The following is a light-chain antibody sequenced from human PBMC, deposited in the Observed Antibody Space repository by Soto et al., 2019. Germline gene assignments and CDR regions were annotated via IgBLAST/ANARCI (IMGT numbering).Light chain of an antibody. CDR3: SSYTGSSTLV. V-gene: IGLV2-14*01. CDR1: SSDVGGYNY. CDR2: DVR. J-gene: IGLJ2*01. Sequence: QSALTQPASVSGSPGQSITISCTGTSSDVGGYNYVSWYQQYPGKAPKLMIYDVRNRPSGVSNRFSGSKSGNTASLTISGLQAEDEADYYCSSYTGSSTLVFGGGTKLTVL.